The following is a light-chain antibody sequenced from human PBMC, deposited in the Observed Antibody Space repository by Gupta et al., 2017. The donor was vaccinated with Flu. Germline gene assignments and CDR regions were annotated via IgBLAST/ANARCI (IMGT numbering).Light chain of an antibody. J-gene: IGLJ3*02. CDR2: DDT. Sequence: YVLAHVPSAPVHPRHTARRTCRGDSVGVKTVHWYQKKADQAPVLVIYDDTDRPSGIPERFSGSNSANTATLTINRVEAGDGAGNYWQVWDTNTDLPVFGGGTQLTVL. CDR3: QVWDTNTDLPV. V-gene: IGLV3-21*02. CDR1: SVGVKT.